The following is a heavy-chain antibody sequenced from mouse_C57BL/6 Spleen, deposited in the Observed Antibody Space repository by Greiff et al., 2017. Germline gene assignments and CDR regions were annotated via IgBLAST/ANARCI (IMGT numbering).Heavy chain of an antibody. CDR3: ARDWTAQATGFAY. CDR2: ISYDGSN. D-gene: IGHD3-2*02. CDR1: GYSITSGYY. V-gene: IGHV3-6*01. J-gene: IGHJ3*01. Sequence: EVKLMESGPGLVKPSQSLSLTCSVTGYSITSGYYWNWIRQFPGNKLEWMGYISYDGSNNYNPSLKNRISITRDTSKNQFFLKLNSVTTEDTATYYCARDWTAQATGFAYWGQGTLVTVSA.